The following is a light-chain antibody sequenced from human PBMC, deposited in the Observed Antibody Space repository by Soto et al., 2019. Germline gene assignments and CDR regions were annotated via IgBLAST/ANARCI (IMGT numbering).Light chain of an antibody. V-gene: IGKV3-15*01. CDR3: QHYSNWPYT. J-gene: IGKJ2*01. CDR2: GAS. CDR1: QTVYSN. Sequence: EIVMTQSPATLSLSPGERATLSCRASQTVYSNLAWYQQKYGQAPRLLIYGASTRATGVPARFSGSGSGTEFSLTSSSLQSEDGAVYFCQHYSNWPYTFGQGTKLEIK.